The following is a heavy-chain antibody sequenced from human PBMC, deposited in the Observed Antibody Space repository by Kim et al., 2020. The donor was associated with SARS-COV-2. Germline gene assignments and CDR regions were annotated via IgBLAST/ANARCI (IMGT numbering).Heavy chain of an antibody. CDR1: GFTFSSYG. CDR2: ISYDGSNK. D-gene: IGHD2-15*01. CDR3: AKIGGWYSSPKEDY. J-gene: IGHJ4*02. V-gene: IGHV3-30*18. Sequence: GGSLRLSCAASGFTFSSYGMHWVRQAPGKGLEWVAVISYDGSNKYYADSVKGRFTISRDNSKNTLYLQMNSLRAEDTAVYYCAKIGGWYSSPKEDYWGQGTLVTVSS.